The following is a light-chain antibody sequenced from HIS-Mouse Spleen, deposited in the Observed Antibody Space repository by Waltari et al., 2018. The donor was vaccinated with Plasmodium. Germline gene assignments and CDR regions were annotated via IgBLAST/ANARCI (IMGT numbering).Light chain of an antibody. Sequence: SYELTQPLSVSVALGQTARITCGGNNIGSKNVHWYQQKPGQAPVLVIDRDSTRPSGIPERCAGSNSGKTANLTRSRAQAGDEADYYCQVWDSSTVVFGGWTKLTVL. CDR1: NIGSKN. CDR2: RDS. CDR3: QVWDSSTVV. J-gene: IGLJ2*01. V-gene: IGLV3-9*01.